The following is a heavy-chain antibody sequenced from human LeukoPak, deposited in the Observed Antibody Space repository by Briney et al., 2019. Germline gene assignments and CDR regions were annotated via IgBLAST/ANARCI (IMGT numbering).Heavy chain of an antibody. CDR2: INPSGGST. D-gene: IGHD1-1*01. J-gene: IGHJ4*02. V-gene: IGHV1-46*01. CDR1: GYTFTSYY. Sequence: ASVKVSCKASGYTFTSYYMHWVRQAPAQGLEWMGIINPSGGSTSYAQKFQGRVSMTRDTSTSTVYMELRSLRSEDTAVYYCARDGNDGFDYWGQGTLVTVSS. CDR3: ARDGNDGFDY.